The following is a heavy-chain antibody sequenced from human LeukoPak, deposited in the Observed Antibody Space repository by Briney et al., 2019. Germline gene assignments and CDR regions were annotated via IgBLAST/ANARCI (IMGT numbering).Heavy chain of an antibody. V-gene: IGHV3-23*01. CDR2: ISGSGGST. D-gene: IGHD3-10*01. Sequence: GGSLRLSCAASGFTVSSNYMSWVRQAPGKGLEWVSGISGSGGSTYYADSVKGRFTISRDNSKNTLYLQMNSLRAEDTAVYYCAKPKESYYYYYYMDVWGKGTTVTVSS. CDR1: GFTVSSNY. J-gene: IGHJ6*03. CDR3: AKPKESYYYYYYMDV.